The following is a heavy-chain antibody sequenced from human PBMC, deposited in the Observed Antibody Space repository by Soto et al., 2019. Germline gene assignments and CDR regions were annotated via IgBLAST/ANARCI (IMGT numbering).Heavy chain of an antibody. CDR3: ARAPGISKWLQLGFDY. CDR2: INHSGST. CDR1: GGSFSGYY. V-gene: IGHV4-34*01. D-gene: IGHD5-12*01. Sequence: QVQLQQWGAGLLKPSETLSLTCAVYGGSFSGYYWSWIRQPPGKGLEWIGEINHSGSTNYNPSLKSRVTISVDTSKNQFSLKLSSVTAADTAVYYCARAPGISKWLQLGFDYWGQGTLVTVSS. J-gene: IGHJ4*02.